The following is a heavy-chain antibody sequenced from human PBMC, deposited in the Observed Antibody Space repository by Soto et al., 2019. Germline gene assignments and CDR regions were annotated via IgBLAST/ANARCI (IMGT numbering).Heavy chain of an antibody. D-gene: IGHD3-10*01. CDR2: MHHSGSI. CDR3: VRQGFGALHGLVDV. J-gene: IGHJ6*02. V-gene: IGHV4-4*02. CDR1: GDSISNNKW. Sequence: SETLSLTCSVSGDSISNNKWWSWVRQPPGKGLEWIGEMHHSGSIHYNASLKSRATISVDKSRNQFSLQLTSVTAADTALYYCVRQGFGALHGLVDVWGQGTTVTVSS.